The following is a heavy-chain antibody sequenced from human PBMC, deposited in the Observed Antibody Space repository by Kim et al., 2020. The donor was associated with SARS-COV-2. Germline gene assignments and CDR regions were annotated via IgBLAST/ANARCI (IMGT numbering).Heavy chain of an antibody. D-gene: IGHD6-25*01. Sequence: GNTNYAQRLKGSVTRTTDTSTSTAYMELRSLRSDDTAVYYCARVRQRSLDYWGQGTLVTVSS. CDR2: GNT. J-gene: IGHJ4*02. V-gene: IGHV1-18*01. CDR3: ARVRQRSLDY.